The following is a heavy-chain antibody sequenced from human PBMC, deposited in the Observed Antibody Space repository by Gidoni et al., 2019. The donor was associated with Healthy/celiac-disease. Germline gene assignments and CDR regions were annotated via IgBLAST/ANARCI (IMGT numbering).Heavy chain of an antibody. V-gene: IGHV4-4*02. J-gene: IGHJ4*02. D-gene: IGHD6-13*01. Sequence: KSRVTISVDKSKNQFSLKLSSVTAADTAVYYCARGLAAAGYFDYWGQGTLVTVSS. CDR3: ARGLAAAGYFDY.